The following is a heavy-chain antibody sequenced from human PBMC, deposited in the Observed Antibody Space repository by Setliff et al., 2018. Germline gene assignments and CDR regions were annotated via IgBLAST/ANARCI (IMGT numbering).Heavy chain of an antibody. V-gene: IGHV1-3*01. D-gene: IGHD3-3*01. CDR3: ARQTQNYNFWSGQYPYHCDS. Sequence: ASVKVSCKASGYTFTSYAMHWVRQAPGQRLEWMGWINAGNGNTKYSQKFQGRVTITRDASASIAYMELSSLRSEDTAVFYCARQTQNYNFWSGQYPYHCDSWGQGTLVTVSS. J-gene: IGHJ4*02. CDR2: INAGNGNT. CDR1: GYTFTSYA.